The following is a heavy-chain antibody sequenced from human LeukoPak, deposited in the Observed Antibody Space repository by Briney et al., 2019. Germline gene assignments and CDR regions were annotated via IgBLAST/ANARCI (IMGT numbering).Heavy chain of an antibody. CDR1: GYTFTSYY. CDR3: AREGVTIFGAAYYGMDV. J-gene: IGHJ6*02. Sequence: ASVKVSCKASGYTFTSYYMHWVRQAPGQGLEWMGIINPSGGSTSYAQKFQGRVTMTRDTSTSTVYMELSSLRSEDTAVYYCAREGVTIFGAAYYGMDVWGQGTTVTVSS. CDR2: INPSGGST. D-gene: IGHD3-3*01. V-gene: IGHV1-46*01.